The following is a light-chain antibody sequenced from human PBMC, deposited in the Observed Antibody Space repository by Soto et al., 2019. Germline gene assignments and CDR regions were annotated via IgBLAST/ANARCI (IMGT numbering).Light chain of an antibody. CDR3: QQYGNSPPYT. CDR1: QSVSSSS. J-gene: IGKJ2*01. V-gene: IGKV3-20*01. Sequence: EIVLTQSPGTQSLSPGERATLSCRASQSVSSSSLAWYQQKPGQAPRLLIYGASSRATGIPDRFSGSGSGADFTLTVSRLEPEDFVVYYCQQYGNSPPYTFGQGTKLEI. CDR2: GAS.